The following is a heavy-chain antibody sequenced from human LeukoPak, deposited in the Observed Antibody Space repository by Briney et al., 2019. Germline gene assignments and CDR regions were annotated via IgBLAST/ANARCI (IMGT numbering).Heavy chain of an antibody. D-gene: IGHD3-10*01. CDR1: GFTFSSYA. J-gene: IGHJ4*02. Sequence: GGSLRLSCPASGFTFSSYAMSWVRQAPGKGLEWVSAISSSGGSTYYADSVKGRFTISRDNSKNTLYLQMNSLRAEDTAVYYCAKRASGSGTSLYYFDYWGQGTLVTVSS. V-gene: IGHV3-23*01. CDR2: ISSSGGST. CDR3: AKRASGSGTSLYYFDY.